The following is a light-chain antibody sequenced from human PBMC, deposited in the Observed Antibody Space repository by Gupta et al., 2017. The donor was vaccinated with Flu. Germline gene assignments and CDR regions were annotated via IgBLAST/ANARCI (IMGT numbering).Light chain of an antibody. CDR2: LAS. CDR3: MQKLQTPFA. CDR1: QRLLHWNRNNY. V-gene: IGKV2-28*01. J-gene: IGKJ4*01. Sequence: DIVMTQSPLSLPVTAGEPASISCRSSQRLLHWNRNNYLDWYLQKPGQSPQLLIYLASKRASGVRDRFSGSGSGTDITLRISRGEAEDVGVYYCMQKLQTPFAFGRGTKVEIK.